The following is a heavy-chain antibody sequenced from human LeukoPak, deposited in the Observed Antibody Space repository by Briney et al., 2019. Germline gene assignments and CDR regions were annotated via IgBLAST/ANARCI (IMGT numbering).Heavy chain of an antibody. V-gene: IGHV3-7*01. CDR1: GFTFSSYW. D-gene: IGHD6-13*01. Sequence: PGGSLRLSCAASGFTFSSYWMSWVRQAPGKGLEWVANIKPDGSEKYYVDSVGGRFTISRDNAKNSRYLQMNSLRAEDTAVYYCRYSSRGGFDYWGQGTLVTVSS. CDR2: IKPDGSEK. J-gene: IGHJ4*02. CDR3: RYSSRGGFDY.